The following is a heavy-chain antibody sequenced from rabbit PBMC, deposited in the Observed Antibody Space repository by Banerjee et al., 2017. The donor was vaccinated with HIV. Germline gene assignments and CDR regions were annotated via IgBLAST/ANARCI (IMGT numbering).Heavy chain of an antibody. V-gene: IGHV1S45*01. CDR2: IDGGSSGST. J-gene: IGHJ4*01. D-gene: IGHD1-1*01. CDR1: GFSFSSSYW. CDR3: ARWTYPSNSNYCWDL. Sequence: QEQLEESGGDLVKPEGSLTLTCTASGFSFSSSYWICWVRQAPGKGLEWITCIDGGSSGSTYYANWAKGRFTISKTSSTTVTLQMTSLTAADTATYFCARWTYPSNSNYCWDLWGPGTLVTVS.